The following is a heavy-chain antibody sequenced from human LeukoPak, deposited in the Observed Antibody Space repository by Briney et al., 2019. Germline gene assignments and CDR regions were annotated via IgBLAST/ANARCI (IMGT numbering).Heavy chain of an antibody. CDR2: ISGSGGST. V-gene: IGHV3-23*01. Sequence: GGSLRLSCAASGFTFSSYAMSWVRQAPGKGLEWVSAISGSGGSTYYADSVKGRFTISRDNSKNTLYLQMNSLRAEDTAVYYCARDVGAHLYYFDYWGQGTLVTVSS. J-gene: IGHJ4*02. D-gene: IGHD1-26*01. CDR1: GFTFSSYA. CDR3: ARDVGAHLYYFDY.